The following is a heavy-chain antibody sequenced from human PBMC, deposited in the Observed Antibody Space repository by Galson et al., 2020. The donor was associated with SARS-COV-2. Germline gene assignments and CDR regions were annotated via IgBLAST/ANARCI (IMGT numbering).Heavy chain of an antibody. D-gene: IGHD3-22*01. V-gene: IGHV3-74*01. CDR3: ATQEFYYGSSGYEESDYGMDV. CDR2: INGDARSR. CDR1: GLTFSNSW. Sequence: GGSLRLSCAASGLTFSNSWMNWVRQAPGKGLVWVSRINGDARSRTYADSVKGRFTISRDSAKNTVSLQMNSLRAEDTAVYYCATQEFYYGSSGYEESDYGMDVWGQGTTVTVSS. J-gene: IGHJ6*02.